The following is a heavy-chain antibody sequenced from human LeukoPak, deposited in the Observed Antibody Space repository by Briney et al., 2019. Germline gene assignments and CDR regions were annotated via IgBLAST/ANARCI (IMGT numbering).Heavy chain of an antibody. Sequence: GGSLRLSCAASGLTFSSYWMRWVRQAPGKGLEWVANIKQDGSEKYYVDSVKGRFTISRDNAKNSLYLQMNSLRAEDTAVYYCARARMGSCSGGSCPGPFDYWGQGTLVTVSS. CDR1: GLTFSSYW. CDR2: IKQDGSEK. CDR3: ARARMGSCSGGSCPGPFDY. J-gene: IGHJ4*02. V-gene: IGHV3-7*01. D-gene: IGHD2-15*01.